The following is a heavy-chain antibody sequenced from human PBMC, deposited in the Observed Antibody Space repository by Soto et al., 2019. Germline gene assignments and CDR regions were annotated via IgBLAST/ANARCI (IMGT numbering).Heavy chain of an antibody. D-gene: IGHD2-21*01. CDR1: VGSISSTNW. Sequence: QVQLRQSGPGLVKTSGTLSLTCVVSVGSISSTNWWTWVRQPPGKSLEWIGEIYHNGSPTYSPSLRGRPTISLDNANNQSYLGLRSVTAAYTALHYCATMPPRIVVNILLIPDWGHG. J-gene: IGHJ4*01. V-gene: IGHV4-4*02. CDR2: IYHNGSP. CDR3: ATMPPRIVVNILLIPD.